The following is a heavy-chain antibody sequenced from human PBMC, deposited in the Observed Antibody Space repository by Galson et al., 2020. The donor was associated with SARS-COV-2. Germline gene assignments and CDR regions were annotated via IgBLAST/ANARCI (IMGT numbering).Heavy chain of an antibody. CDR1: GGSFSGYY. J-gene: IGHJ6*02. CDR2: ITHSGST. CDR3: ARGLRAGLGMDV. V-gene: IGHV4-34*01. Sequence: SQTLSLTCAVYGGSFSGYYWSWIRQPSGRGLEWIGEITHSGSTTYNSSLESRVTMSVDASKNQFSLKLTSVTVADAAVYFCARGLRAGLGMDVWGRGTPVIVSS.